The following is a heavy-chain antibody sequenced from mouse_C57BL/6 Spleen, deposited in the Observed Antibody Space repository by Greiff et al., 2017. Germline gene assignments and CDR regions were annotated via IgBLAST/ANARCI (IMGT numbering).Heavy chain of an antibody. CDR3: ANCVFDY. Sequence: QVQLQQPGTELVKPGASVKLSCKASGYAFTSYWMHWVKQRPGQGLEWIGHINPRDGGTNDNGKFQGKATLTVDKSSSTAYMPLSSLTSEDSAVYYCANCVFDYWGQGTTLTVSS. CDR2: INPRDGGT. V-gene: IGHV1-53*01. CDR1: GYAFTSYW. J-gene: IGHJ2*01.